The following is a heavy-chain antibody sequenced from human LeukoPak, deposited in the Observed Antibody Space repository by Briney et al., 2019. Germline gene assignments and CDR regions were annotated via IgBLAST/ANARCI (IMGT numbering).Heavy chain of an antibody. D-gene: IGHD2-21*01. J-gene: IGHJ4*02. CDR2: INAGNGDT. V-gene: IGHV1-3*01. Sequence: ASLKVSCKASGYTFTNYVVHWARQAPGQRPEWMGWINAGNGDTKYSQNLQGRVTITRDTSASTAYMELSSLTSEDTALYYCARDDCGDTCYPGGYWGQGTLVTVSS. CDR3: ARDDCGDTCYPGGY. CDR1: GYTFTNYV.